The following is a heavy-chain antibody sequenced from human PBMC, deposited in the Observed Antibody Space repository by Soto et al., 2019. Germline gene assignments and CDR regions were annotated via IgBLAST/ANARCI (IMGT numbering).Heavy chain of an antibody. D-gene: IGHD3-9*01. CDR3: ARDTAYVLRYPSGGP. Sequence: GGSLRLSCAASGFTFSDYYMNWVRQAPGKGLEWVSSISSSSTIYYADSVKGRFTISTDNAKNSLYLQMNSLRAEDTAICYCARDTAYVLRYPSGGPWGQGTLVTVSS. J-gene: IGHJ5*02. V-gene: IGHV3-11*04. CDR2: ISSSSTI. CDR1: GFTFSDYY.